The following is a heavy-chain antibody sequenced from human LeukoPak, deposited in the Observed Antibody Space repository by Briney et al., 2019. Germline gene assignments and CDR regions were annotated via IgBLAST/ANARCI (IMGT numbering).Heavy chain of an antibody. CDR2: MNPNSGNT. CDR1: GYTFTSYD. Sequence: ASVKVSCKASGYTFTSYDINWVRQATGQGLEWMGWMNPNSGNTGYAQKFQGRVTMTRNTSISTAYMELSSLRSEDTAVYYCARGLDYYDSSGYYSNYYYYYMDVWGKGTTVTVSS. CDR3: ARGLDYYDSSGYYSNYYYYYMDV. V-gene: IGHV1-8*01. J-gene: IGHJ6*03. D-gene: IGHD3-22*01.